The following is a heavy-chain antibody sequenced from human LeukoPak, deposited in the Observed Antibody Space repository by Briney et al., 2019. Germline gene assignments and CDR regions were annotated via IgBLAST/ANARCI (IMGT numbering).Heavy chain of an antibody. V-gene: IGHV1-69*04. Sequence: SVKVSCKASGDTFSSYAISWVRQAPGQGLEGVGRIIPFLNISNYAQNFEGKVTIDADRSTNTAYMELTSLTFEDTAVYYCAADDYSAGSYFLNFFDYWGHGTLIAVSS. CDR2: IIPFLNIS. D-gene: IGHD4-11*01. CDR3: AADDYSAGSYFLNFFDY. J-gene: IGHJ4*01. CDR1: GDTFSSYA.